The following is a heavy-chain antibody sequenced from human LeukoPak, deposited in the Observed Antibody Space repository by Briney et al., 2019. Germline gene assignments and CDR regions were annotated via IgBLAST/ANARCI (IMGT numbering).Heavy chain of an antibody. D-gene: IGHD3-9*01. CDR1: GYTFTGYY. V-gene: IGHV1-2*02. J-gene: IGHJ4*02. Sequence: ASLKVSCKASGYTFTGYYMHWVRQTPGQELERMGWINPNSGGTNYAQKFQGRVTMTRDTSISTAYMELSRLRSDETAVYYCARGRVRGYFDWLSNDYWGQGTLVTVSS. CDR2: INPNSGGT. CDR3: ARGRVRGYFDWLSNDY.